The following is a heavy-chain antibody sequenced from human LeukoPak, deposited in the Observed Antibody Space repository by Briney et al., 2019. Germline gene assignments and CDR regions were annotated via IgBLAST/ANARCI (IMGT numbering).Heavy chain of an antibody. J-gene: IGHJ4*02. D-gene: IGHD1-14*01. CDR3: ARAPEYGLYYFDY. CDR1: EFSVGSNY. CDR2: IYSGGST. V-gene: IGHV3-66*01. Sequence: GGSLRLSCAASEFSVGSNYMTWVRQAPGKGLEWVSLIYSGGSTYYADSVKGRFTISRDNSKNTLYLQMNSLGAEDTAVYYCARAPEYGLYYFDYWSQGTLVTVSS.